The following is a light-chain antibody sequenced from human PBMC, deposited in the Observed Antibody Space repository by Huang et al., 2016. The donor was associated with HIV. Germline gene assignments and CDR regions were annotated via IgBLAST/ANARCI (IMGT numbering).Light chain of an antibody. J-gene: IGKJ1*01. CDR3: QQYNNWPRT. CDR1: QSVSSN. Sequence: EIVMTQSPATLSVSPGERATLSCRASQSVSSNLAWYQQKPGQAPRLLIYGASTRASGSPDRFSGSGSGTEFTITISSLQSEDFAVYYCQQYNNWPRTFGQGTKVEIK. V-gene: IGKV3-15*01. CDR2: GAS.